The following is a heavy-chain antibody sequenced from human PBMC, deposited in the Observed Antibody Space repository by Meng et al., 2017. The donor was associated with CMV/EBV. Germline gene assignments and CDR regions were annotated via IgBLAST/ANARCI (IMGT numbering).Heavy chain of an antibody. J-gene: IGHJ4*02. V-gene: IGHV3-74*01. CDR3: VRVGDGRTYGKFEY. CDR2: ISPDGSST. Sequence: GESLKISCAASGFIFTNYWMHWVRQVPGKGLVWVSRISPDGSSTDYADAVKGRFTTSRDKAKSTVFLQMNSLRPDDTAVYYCVRVGDGRTYGKFEYWGQGALVTVSS. D-gene: IGHD3-10*01. CDR1: GFIFTNYW.